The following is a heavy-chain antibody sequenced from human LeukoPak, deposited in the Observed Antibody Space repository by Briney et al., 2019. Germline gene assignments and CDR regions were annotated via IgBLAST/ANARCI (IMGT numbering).Heavy chain of an antibody. CDR2: INHSGSS. CDR3: ARDNPAVAGYYYGMDV. J-gene: IGHJ6*02. D-gene: IGHD6-19*01. Sequence: SETLSLTCAVYGGSFSGYYWSWIRQPPGKGLEWIGEINHSGSSNYNPSLKSRVTISVDTSKNQFSLKLSSVTAADTAVYYCARDNPAVAGYYYGMDVWGQGTTVTVSS. V-gene: IGHV4-34*01. CDR1: GGSFSGYY.